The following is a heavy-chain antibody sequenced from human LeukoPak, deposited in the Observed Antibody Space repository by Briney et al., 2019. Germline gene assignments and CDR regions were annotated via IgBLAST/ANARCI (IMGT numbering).Heavy chain of an antibody. CDR3: GREVPGGTTSLDC. D-gene: IGHD1-7*01. V-gene: IGHV3-7*04. Sequence: GGSLRLSCAASGFTFSSYWMSWIRQALEKGLEWVANIKEDGSDKNYVDSVRGRFTISRDNAKNALYLQMNSLRAEDTAVYYCGREVPGGTTSLDCWGQGTVVTVSP. J-gene: IGHJ4*02. CDR1: GFTFSSYW. CDR2: IKEDGSDK.